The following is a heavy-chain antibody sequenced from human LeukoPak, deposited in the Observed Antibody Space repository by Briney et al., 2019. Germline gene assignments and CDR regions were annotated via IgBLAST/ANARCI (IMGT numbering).Heavy chain of an antibody. CDR1: GFTFSSYG. CDR3: AKGTPYDYVWGSYRYTGY. V-gene: IGHV3-30*02. J-gene: IGHJ4*02. Sequence: GGSLRLSCAASGFTFSSYGMHWVRQAPGKGLEWVAFIRYDGSNKYYADSVKGRFTISRDNSKNTLYLQMNSLRAEDTAVYYCAKGTPYDYVWGSYRYTGYWGQGTLVTVSS. D-gene: IGHD3-16*02. CDR2: IRYDGSNK.